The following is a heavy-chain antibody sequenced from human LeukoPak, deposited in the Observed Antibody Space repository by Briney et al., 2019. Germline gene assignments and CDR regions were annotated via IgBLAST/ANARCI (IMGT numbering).Heavy chain of an antibody. CDR2: IYSSGST. D-gene: IGHD1-20*01. V-gene: IGHV4-4*07. Sequence: SETLALTCSVSGGSISSYYWSWIRQTAGKGLEWIGRIYSSGSTNYNPSLKSRVTMSVDMSKNQFSLKLSSVTAADTAVYYCASLRGDNWNYYDYWGQGILVTVSS. J-gene: IGHJ4*02. CDR1: GGSISSYY. CDR3: ASLRGDNWNYYDY.